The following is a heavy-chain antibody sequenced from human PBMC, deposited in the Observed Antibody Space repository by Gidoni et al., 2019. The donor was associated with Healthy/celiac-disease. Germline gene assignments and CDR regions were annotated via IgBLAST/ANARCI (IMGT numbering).Heavy chain of an antibody. D-gene: IGHD3-16*01. Sequence: QVQLVESGGGVVQPGRSLRLSCAASGFTFSSYGMHWVRQAPGKGLEWVAVISYDGSNKYYADSVKGRFTISRDNSKNTLYLQMNSLRAEDTAVYYCAKLAEVWGSYVDYWGQGTLVTVSS. CDR3: AKLAEVWGSYVDY. V-gene: IGHV3-30*18. CDR2: ISYDGSNK. J-gene: IGHJ4*02. CDR1: GFTFSSYG.